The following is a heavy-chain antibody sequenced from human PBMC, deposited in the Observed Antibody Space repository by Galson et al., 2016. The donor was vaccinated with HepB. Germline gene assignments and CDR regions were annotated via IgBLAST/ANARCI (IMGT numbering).Heavy chain of an antibody. J-gene: IGHJ5*02. D-gene: IGHD3-22*01. Sequence: SLRLPCAASGFTLSSYSMNWVRQAPGKGLEWVSYISSSSSTIYYAASVKGRFTISRDRAKNTLHLQMNSLTVDDTAIYYCASDSSSSRLFTWGQGTLVTVSS. CDR1: GFTLSSYS. V-gene: IGHV3-48*04. CDR2: ISSSSSTI. CDR3: ASDSSSSRLFT.